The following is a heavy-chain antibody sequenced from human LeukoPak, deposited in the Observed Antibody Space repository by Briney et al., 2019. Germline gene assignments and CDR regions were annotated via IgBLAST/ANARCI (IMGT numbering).Heavy chain of an antibody. V-gene: IGHV4-59*01. Sequence: SETLSLTCSVTGGSISSYYWSWLRQHPGKGLEWIGYIDYSGSTNYNPSLKSRVTISVDTSKNQLSLKLSSATAADMAVYYCARGPSSGRFDPWGQGTLVTVSS. CDR3: ARGPSSGRFDP. J-gene: IGHJ5*02. CDR2: IDYSGST. D-gene: IGHD6-25*01. CDR1: GGSISSYY.